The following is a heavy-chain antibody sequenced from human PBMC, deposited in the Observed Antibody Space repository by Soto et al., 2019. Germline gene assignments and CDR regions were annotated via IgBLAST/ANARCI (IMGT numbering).Heavy chain of an antibody. V-gene: IGHV3-66*01. CDR1: GFTVSSNY. CDR3: ARAWPWDDILTGYNYYYYYMDV. D-gene: IGHD3-9*01. J-gene: IGHJ6*03. CDR2: IYSGGST. Sequence: EVQLVESGGGLVQPGGSLRLSCAASGFTVSSNYMSWVRQAPGKGLEWVSVIYSGGSTYYADSVKGRFTISRDNSKNTLYLQMNSLRAEDTAVYYCARAWPWDDILTGYNYYYYYMDVWGKGTTVTVSS.